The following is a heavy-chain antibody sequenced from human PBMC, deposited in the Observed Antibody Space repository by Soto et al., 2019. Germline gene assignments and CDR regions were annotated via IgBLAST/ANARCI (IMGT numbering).Heavy chain of an antibody. D-gene: IGHD1-1*01. V-gene: IGHV1-46*01. CDR1: GYTFTSYQ. CDR2: INPSGGRI. J-gene: IGHJ6*02. Sequence: QMQLVQSGAEVKKPGASVTVSCKASGYTFTSYQMHWVRQAPGQGLEWMGIINPSGGRITYAPRFQGRVMMTRDTSTNTVYMELRSLRSEDTAVYYCARDGPPTTTGLGPSYTMDVWGQGTTVTVS. CDR3: ARDGPPTTTGLGPSYTMDV.